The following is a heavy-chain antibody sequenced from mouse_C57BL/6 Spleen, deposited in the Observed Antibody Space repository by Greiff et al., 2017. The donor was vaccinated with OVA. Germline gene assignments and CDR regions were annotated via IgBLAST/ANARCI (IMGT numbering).Heavy chain of an antibody. CDR2: IHPNSGST. D-gene: IGHD1-1*01. V-gene: IGHV1-64*01. J-gene: IGHJ3*01. CDR3: ARSGSSYTFAY. CDR1: GYTFTSYW. Sequence: QVQLKQPGAELVKPGASVKLSCKASGYTFTSYWMHWVKQRPGQGLEWIGMIHPNSGSTNYNEKFKSKATLTVDKSSSTAYMQLSSLTSEDSAVYYCARSGSSYTFAYWGQETLVTVSA.